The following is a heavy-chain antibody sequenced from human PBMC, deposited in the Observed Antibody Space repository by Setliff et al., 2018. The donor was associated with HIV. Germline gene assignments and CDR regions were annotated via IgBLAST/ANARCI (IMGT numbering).Heavy chain of an antibody. CDR2: ISYDGRNK. Sequence: GGSLRLSCAASGSTFSNFAVHWVRQAPGKGLEWVAVISYDGRNKYYANSVKGRFTISRDNSKNTLFLQMDSLITEDTAVYYCAIWEATMGFDSWGQGTLVTVSS. D-gene: IGHD1-26*01. CDR3: AIWEATMGFDS. J-gene: IGHJ4*02. CDR1: GSTFSNFA. V-gene: IGHV3-30*04.